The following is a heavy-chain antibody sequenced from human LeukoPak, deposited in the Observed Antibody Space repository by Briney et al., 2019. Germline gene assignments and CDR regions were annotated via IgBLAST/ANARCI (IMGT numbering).Heavy chain of an antibody. CDR2: IYPRDGST. CDR1: GYTFTSNY. J-gene: IGHJ4*02. Sequence: ASVKVSCKASGYTFTSNYIHWVRQAPGQGLEWMGMIYPRDGSTSYAQKFQGRVTMTRDTSTSTVYMELSSLRSEDTAVYYCARDNAPADSSTSSLHFDYWGQGTLVTVSS. CDR3: ARDNAPADSSTSSLHFDY. V-gene: IGHV1-46*01. D-gene: IGHD3-22*01.